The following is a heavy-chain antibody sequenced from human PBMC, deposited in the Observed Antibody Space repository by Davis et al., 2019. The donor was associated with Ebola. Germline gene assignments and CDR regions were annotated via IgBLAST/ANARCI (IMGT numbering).Heavy chain of an antibody. D-gene: IGHD4-11*01. V-gene: IGHV4-59*08. CDR2: IYYTGSA. J-gene: IGHJ5*02. Sequence: PSETLSLTCTVSGVSISRHYWSWIRQPPGKRLEWIGSIYYTGSAYYNSSLNSRVTISVDTSKNQFSLKLSSVTAADTAVYYCARRVEMTTGGIYNWLDPWGQGTLVTVSS. CDR3: ARRVEMTTGGIYNWLDP. CDR1: GVSISRHY.